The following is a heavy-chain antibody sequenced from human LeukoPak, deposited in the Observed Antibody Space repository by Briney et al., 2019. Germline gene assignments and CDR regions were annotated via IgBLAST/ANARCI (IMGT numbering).Heavy chain of an antibody. V-gene: IGHV1-18*01. Sequence: ASVKVSCKASGYTCTSYGISWVRQAPGQGLEWMGWISGYNGNTNYAQNLQGRVTMTTDTSTSTAYMELRSLRSDDTAVYYCARGLGVVTAQSEQPKPRYFDLWGRGTQVTVSS. CDR3: ARGLGVVTAQSEQPKPRYFDL. CDR1: GYTCTSYG. J-gene: IGHJ2*01. CDR2: ISGYNGNT. D-gene: IGHD2-21*02.